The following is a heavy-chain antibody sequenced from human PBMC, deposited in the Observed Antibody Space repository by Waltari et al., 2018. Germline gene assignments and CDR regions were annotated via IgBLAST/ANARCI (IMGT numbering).Heavy chain of an antibody. V-gene: IGHV1-3*01. J-gene: IGHJ5*02. Sequence: QVLLVQSGTEVKKPGASMKISCKASGYPFTTYPIHWLRQAPGQGPEWMGWINADNDNTRYSQKFQGRVTITKDTVASTVYLELTNLRSEDTAVYYCARGRPPFRFIPGWFDPWGQGTLVTVSS. D-gene: IGHD2-21*01. CDR2: INADNDNT. CDR3: ARGRPPFRFIPGWFDP. CDR1: GYPFTTYP.